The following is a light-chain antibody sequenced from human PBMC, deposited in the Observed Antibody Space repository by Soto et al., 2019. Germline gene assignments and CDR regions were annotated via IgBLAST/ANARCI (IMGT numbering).Light chain of an antibody. CDR1: QSVSSNN. CDR2: DTS. V-gene: IGKV3-20*01. Sequence: EIVMTQSPATLSVSPGERFTLSCRASQSVSSNNLVWYQQKPGQAPRLLIYDTSSRATGIPDRFSGSGSGTDFALTISRLEPEDFAVYYCQQYGSSPWTFGQGTTGDIK. CDR3: QQYGSSPWT. J-gene: IGKJ1*01.